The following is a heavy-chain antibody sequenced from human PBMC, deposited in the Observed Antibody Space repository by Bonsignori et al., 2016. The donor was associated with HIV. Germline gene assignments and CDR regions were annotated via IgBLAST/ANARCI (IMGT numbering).Heavy chain of an antibody. CDR2: ISSSGSTI. V-gene: IGHV3-11*01. J-gene: IGHJ4*02. D-gene: IGHD1-14*01. Sequence: WIRQPPGKGLEWVSYISSSGSTIYYADSVKGRFTISRDNAKNSLYLQMNSLRAEDTAVYYCARSPVYGQTFDYWGQGTLVTVSS. CDR3: ARSPVYGQTFDY.